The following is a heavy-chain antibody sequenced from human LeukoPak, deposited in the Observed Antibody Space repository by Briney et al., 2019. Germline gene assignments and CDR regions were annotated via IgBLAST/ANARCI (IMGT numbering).Heavy chain of an antibody. V-gene: IGHV3-30*02. CDR2: IRYDGSNK. Sequence: GGSLRLSCAASGFTFNNYGIHWVRQAPGKGLAWVAFIRYDGSNKYYADSVKGRFTISRDNSKNTLYLQMNSLRAEDTAVYYCAKDLWYFWSGRDAFDIWGQGTMVTVSS. J-gene: IGHJ3*02. D-gene: IGHD3-3*01. CDR3: AKDLWYFWSGRDAFDI. CDR1: GFTFNNYG.